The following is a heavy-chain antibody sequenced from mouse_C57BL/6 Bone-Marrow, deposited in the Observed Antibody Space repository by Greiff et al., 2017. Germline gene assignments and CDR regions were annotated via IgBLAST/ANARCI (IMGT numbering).Heavy chain of an antibody. V-gene: IGHV1-69*01. D-gene: IGHD2-2*01. Sequence: QVQLQQPGAELVMPGASVKLSCKASGYTFTSYWMHWVKQRPGQGLEWIGEIDPSASYTNYHQKFKGKSTLTVDKSSSTAYMQLSSLTSEDSAVYYCARGIYYGYDVRFAYWGQGTLVTVSA. CDR3: ARGIYYGYDVRFAY. CDR1: GYTFTSYW. J-gene: IGHJ3*01. CDR2: IDPSASYT.